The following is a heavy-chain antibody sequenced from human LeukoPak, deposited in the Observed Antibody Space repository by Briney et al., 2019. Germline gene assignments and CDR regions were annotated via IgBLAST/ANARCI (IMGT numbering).Heavy chain of an antibody. J-gene: IGHJ3*02. D-gene: IGHD5-12*01. CDR3: AKWRTAHSGYDSEDAFDI. V-gene: IGHV3-11*04. CDR2: ISGRSSSI. Sequence: PGGSLRLSCAATEFTFSDYSMSWIRQAPGKGLEGVSYISGRSSSIYHAESVKSRFTIYRDNAKNSLYLQMNSLRAEDTVVYYCAKWRTAHSGYDSEDAFDIWGQGTLVTVSS. CDR1: EFTFSDYS.